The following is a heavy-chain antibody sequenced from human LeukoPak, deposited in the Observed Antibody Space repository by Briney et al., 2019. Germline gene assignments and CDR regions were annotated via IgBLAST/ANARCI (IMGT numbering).Heavy chain of an antibody. J-gene: IGHJ5*01. V-gene: IGHV1-8*03. D-gene: IGHD3-10*01. CDR1: GYTFTSYD. CDR3: ARAGTTMLRGVIITSKWFDS. CDR2: MNPNSGNT. Sequence: ASVKVSCKASGYTFTSYDINWVRQATGQGLEWMGWMNPNSGNTGYAQKFQGRVTITRNTSISTAYMELSSLRSEDTAVYYCARAGTTMLRGVIITSKWFDSWGQGTLVTVSS.